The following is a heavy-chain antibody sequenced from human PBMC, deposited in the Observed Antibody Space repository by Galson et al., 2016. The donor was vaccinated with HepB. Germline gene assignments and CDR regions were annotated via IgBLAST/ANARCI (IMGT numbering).Heavy chain of an antibody. J-gene: IGHJ3*02. V-gene: IGHV1-8*01. Sequence: SVKVSCKASGYTFTSYDIHWVRQAPGQGLEWMGWKNPNSGYTGYAQKFQGRVTMTRNTSISTVSMELSSLRSEDTAVYYCARQTPGHDAFDIWGQGTMVTVSS. CDR1: GYTFTSYD. CDR3: ARQTPGHDAFDI. CDR2: KNPNSGYT.